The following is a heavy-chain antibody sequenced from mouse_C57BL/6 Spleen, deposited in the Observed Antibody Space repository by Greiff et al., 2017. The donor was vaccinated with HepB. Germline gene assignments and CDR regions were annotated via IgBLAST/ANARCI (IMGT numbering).Heavy chain of an antibody. CDR3: ARSAVNWYFDV. V-gene: IGHV1-80*01. D-gene: IGHD3-3*01. Sequence: QVQLQQSGAELVKPGASVKISCKASGYASSSYWMNWVKQRPGKGLEWIGQIYPGDGDTNYNGKFKGKATRTADKSSSTAYMQLSSLTSEDSAVYFCARSAVNWYFDVWGTGTTVTVSS. J-gene: IGHJ1*03. CDR1: GYASSSYW. CDR2: IYPGDGDT.